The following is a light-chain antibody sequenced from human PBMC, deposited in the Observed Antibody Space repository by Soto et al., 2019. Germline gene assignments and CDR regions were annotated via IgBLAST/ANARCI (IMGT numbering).Light chain of an antibody. J-gene: IGLJ3*02. CDR2: EVT. Sequence: QSALTQPTSASGSPGQSVTISCTGTSSDVGGYNYVSWYQQYPGRAPKLMIYEVTKRPSGVPDRFSGSKSGNTASLTVAGLQAEDGADYYCSSYAASNNFYFVFGGGTKLTVL. CDR1: SSDVGGYNY. V-gene: IGLV2-8*01. CDR3: SSYAASNNFYFV.